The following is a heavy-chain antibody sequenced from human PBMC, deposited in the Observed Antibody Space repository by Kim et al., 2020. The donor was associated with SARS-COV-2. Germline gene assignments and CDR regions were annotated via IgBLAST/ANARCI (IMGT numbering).Heavy chain of an antibody. V-gene: IGHV5-51*01. J-gene: IGHJ6*02. CDR1: GYSFTSYW. Sequence: GESLKISCKGSGYSFTSYWIGWVRQMPGKGLEWMGIIYPGDSDTRYSPSFQGQVTISADKSISTAYLQWSSLKASDTAMYYCARFSSSYDSSGPAHYGMDVWGQGTTVTVSS. D-gene: IGHD3-22*01. CDR3: ARFSSSYDSSGPAHYGMDV. CDR2: IYPGDSDT.